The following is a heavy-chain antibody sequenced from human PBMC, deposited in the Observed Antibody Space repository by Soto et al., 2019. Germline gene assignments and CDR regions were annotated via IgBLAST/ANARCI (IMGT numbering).Heavy chain of an antibody. V-gene: IGHV4-4*07. CDR2: IYSSGST. Sequence: QVQLQESGPGLVKPSEPLSLTCTVSGGSISNYYWTWIRQPAGKGLEWIGRIYSSGSTNYNTSLKSRVTMSVDTSKNQFSLKRTSVTAADTAVYYCARQTTYSSSWYDYWGQGTLVTVSS. CDR1: GGSISNYY. J-gene: IGHJ4*02. D-gene: IGHD6-13*01. CDR3: ARQTTYSSSWYDY.